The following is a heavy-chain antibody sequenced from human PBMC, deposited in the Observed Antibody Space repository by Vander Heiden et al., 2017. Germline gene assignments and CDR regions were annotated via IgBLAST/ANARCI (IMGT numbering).Heavy chain of an antibody. D-gene: IGHD3-22*01. Sequence: EVQLVESGGGLVKPGGSLRLSCAASGFTFSNAWMSWVRQAPGKGLEWVGRIKSKTDGGTTDYAAPVKGRFTISRDDSKNTLYLQMNSLKTEDTAVYYCTLQHYYDSTLDYWGQGTLVTVSS. CDR2: IKSKTDGGTT. V-gene: IGHV3-15*01. CDR1: GFTFSNAW. CDR3: TLQHYYDSTLDY. J-gene: IGHJ4*02.